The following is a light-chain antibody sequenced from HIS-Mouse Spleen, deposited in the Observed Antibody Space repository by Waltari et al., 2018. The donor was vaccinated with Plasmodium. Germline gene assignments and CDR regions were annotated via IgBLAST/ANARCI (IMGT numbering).Light chain of an antibody. V-gene: IGKV3-15*01. J-gene: IGKJ3*01. CDR3: QKYNNWSFT. CDR1: QSVSSN. Sequence: EIVLTQSPATLSVSPWERATLSCRASQSVSSNLAWYQQKPGQAPRLLIYGASTRATGIPARFSGSGAGTEFTLTISSLQSEDFAVYYCQKYNNWSFTFGPGTKVDIK. CDR2: GAS.